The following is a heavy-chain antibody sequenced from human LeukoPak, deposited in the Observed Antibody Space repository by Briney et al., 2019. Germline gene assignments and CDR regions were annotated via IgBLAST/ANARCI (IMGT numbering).Heavy chain of an antibody. D-gene: IGHD3-16*01. CDR3: ARVSAPWPYYFDY. V-gene: IGHV3-48*03. CDR1: GFIFSSYE. Sequence: GGSLRLSCATSGFIFSSYEMNWVRQAPGKGLEWVSYITTSGSTIYYADSVKGRFTISRDNAKNSLFLQMNSLRAEDTAVHYCARVSAPWPYYFDYWGQGTLVTVSS. J-gene: IGHJ4*02. CDR2: ITTSGSTI.